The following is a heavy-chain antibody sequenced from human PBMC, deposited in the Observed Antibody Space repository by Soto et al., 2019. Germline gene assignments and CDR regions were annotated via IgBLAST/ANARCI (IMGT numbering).Heavy chain of an antibody. CDR1: GFTVSGNY. Sequence: EVQLVESGGGLVQPGGSQRLSCAASGFTVSGNYMTWVRQAPGKGLEWVSFIYGGGSTYYADSVKGRFTISRDNSKNMLFLQMNSLEAEDAAVYYCARAIRRGGLYSYYYYMDVWGKGITVTVSS. CDR2: IYGGGST. CDR3: ARAIRRGGLYSYYYYMDV. V-gene: IGHV3-66*01. D-gene: IGHD5-12*01. J-gene: IGHJ6*03.